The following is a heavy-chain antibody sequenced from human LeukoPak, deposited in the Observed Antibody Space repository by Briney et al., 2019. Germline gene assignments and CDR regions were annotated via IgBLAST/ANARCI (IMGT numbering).Heavy chain of an antibody. CDR3: ARHGYSSGWFDY. V-gene: IGHV4-59*08. Sequence: SETLSLTCTVSGGSISYYYWSWIRQPPGKGLEWIGYIYYSGSTNYNSSLKSRVTISVDTSKNQFSLKLSSVTAADTAVYYCARHGYSSGWFDYWGQGTLVTVSS. CDR2: IYYSGST. D-gene: IGHD6-19*01. J-gene: IGHJ4*02. CDR1: GGSISYYY.